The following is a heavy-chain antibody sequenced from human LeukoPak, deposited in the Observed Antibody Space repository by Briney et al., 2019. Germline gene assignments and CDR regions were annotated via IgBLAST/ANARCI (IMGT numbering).Heavy chain of an antibody. V-gene: IGHV4-34*01. CDR1: GGSFSGYY. D-gene: IGHD3-9*01. J-gene: IGHJ4*02. CDR2: INHSGST. Sequence: PSETLSLTCAVYGGSFSGYYWSWIRQPPGKGLEWIGEINHSGSTNYNPSLKSRVTISVDTSKNQFSLKLSSVTAADTAVYYCARGRSVLRYFDWWGQGTLVTVSS. CDR3: ARGRSVLRYFDW.